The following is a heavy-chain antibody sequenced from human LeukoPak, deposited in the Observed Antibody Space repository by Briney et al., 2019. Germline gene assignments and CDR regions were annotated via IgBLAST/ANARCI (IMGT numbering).Heavy chain of an antibody. CDR1: RFTVSSNY. D-gene: IGHD2-21*02. J-gene: IGHJ4*02. V-gene: IGHV3-66*02. CDR3: ARDSEGDLFDY. Sequence: GGSLRLSCAASRFTVSSNYMSWVRQAPGKGLEWVSVIYSGGSTYYADSVKGRFTISRDNSKNTLYLQMNSLRAEDAAVYYCARDSEGDLFDYWGQGTLVTVSS. CDR2: IYSGGST.